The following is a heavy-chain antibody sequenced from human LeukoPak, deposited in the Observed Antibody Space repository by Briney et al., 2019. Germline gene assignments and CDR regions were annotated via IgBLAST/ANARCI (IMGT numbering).Heavy chain of an antibody. J-gene: IGHJ4*02. Sequence: SGPPLVKPTQTLTLTCTFSGLSLSSSGEVVGWVRQPPEKAPEWLAFVYWNDDRRYSPSLRSRLTITKDTSKNQVVLTMTNMDPVDTATYFCAHRHTNTPIDDWGQGMLVTVSS. CDR2: VYWNDDR. D-gene: IGHD5-18*01. V-gene: IGHV2-5*01. CDR3: AHRHTNTPIDD. CDR1: GLSLSSSGEV.